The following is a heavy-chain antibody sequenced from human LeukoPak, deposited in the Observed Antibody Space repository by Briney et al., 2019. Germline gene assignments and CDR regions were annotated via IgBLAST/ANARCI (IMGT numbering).Heavy chain of an antibody. CDR1: GGSISSSSYY. V-gene: IGHV4-39*01. Sequence: SETLSLTCTVSGGSISSSSYYWGWIRQPPGKGLEWIGSIYYSGSTYYNPSLKSRVTISLDTSKNQFSLKLSSVTAADTAVYYCARLIRGVAAAGDAFDIWGQGTMVTVSS. D-gene: IGHD6-13*01. J-gene: IGHJ3*02. CDR3: ARLIRGVAAAGDAFDI. CDR2: IYYSGST.